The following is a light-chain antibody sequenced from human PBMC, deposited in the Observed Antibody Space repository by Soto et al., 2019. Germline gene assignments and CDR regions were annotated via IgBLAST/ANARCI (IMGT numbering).Light chain of an antibody. CDR1: SSNIGNNY. J-gene: IGLJ3*02. CDR2: DNN. CDR3: ATSDSSLSAWL. V-gene: IGLV1-51*01. Sequence: QSVLTQPPSLSAAPGQTVTISCSGGSSNIGNNYVSWYQQVAGTTPKLLIFDNNKRPSGIPDRFSGSKSGTSATLGIAGLQTGDAADYYCATSDSSLSAWLFGGGTQLTVL.